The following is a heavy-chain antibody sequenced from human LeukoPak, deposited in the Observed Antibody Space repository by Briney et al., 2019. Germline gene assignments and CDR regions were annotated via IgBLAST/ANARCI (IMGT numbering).Heavy chain of an antibody. CDR3: ARYSSSWLSFDP. J-gene: IGHJ5*02. D-gene: IGHD6-13*01. Sequence: PGGSLRLSCAASGFTFSDYYMSWIRQAPGKGLEWVSYISSSGSTIYYADSVKGRFTISRDNAKSSLYLQMNSLRAEDTAVYYCARYSSSWLSFDPWGQGTLVTVSS. CDR1: GFTFSDYY. CDR2: ISSSGSTI. V-gene: IGHV3-11*01.